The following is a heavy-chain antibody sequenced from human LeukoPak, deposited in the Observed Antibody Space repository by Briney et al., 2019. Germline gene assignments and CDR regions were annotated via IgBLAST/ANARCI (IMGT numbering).Heavy chain of an antibody. J-gene: IGHJ4*02. CDR3: ARDRYYDFWSGSHYFDY. Sequence: SVKVSCKASGGTFSSYAISWVRQAPGQGLEWMGGIIPIFGTANYAQKFQGRVTVTADKSTTTAYMELSSLRSVDTAMYYCARDRYYDFWSGSHYFDYWGQGTLVTVSS. V-gene: IGHV1-69*06. CDR1: GGTFSSYA. D-gene: IGHD3-3*01. CDR2: IIPIFGTA.